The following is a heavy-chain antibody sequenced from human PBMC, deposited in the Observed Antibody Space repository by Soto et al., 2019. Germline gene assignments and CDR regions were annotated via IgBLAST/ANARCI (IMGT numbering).Heavy chain of an antibody. CDR3: ARDGNILMSTINIFDY. D-gene: IGHD3-3*02. CDR1: GFTFSSYG. V-gene: IGHV3-30*03. Sequence: GGSLRLSCAASGFTFSSYGMHWVRQAPGKGLEWVAVISYDGSNKYYVDSVKGRFTISRDNAENSLYLQMNSLRAEDTAVYYCARDGNILMSTINIFDYWGQGILVTVSS. CDR2: ISYDGSNK. J-gene: IGHJ4*02.